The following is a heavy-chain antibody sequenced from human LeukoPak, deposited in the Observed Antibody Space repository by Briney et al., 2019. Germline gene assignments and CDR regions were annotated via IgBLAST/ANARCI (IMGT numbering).Heavy chain of an antibody. CDR1: GFTFSSYA. CDR3: AKKVGYCSGGSCYTGYFAY. D-gene: IGHD2-15*01. V-gene: IGHV3-23*01. Sequence: PGGSLRLSCAASGFTFSSYAMSWVRQAPGKGLEWVSAISGSGGSTYYADSVKGRFTISRDNSKNTLYLQMNSLRAEDTAVYYCAKKVGYCSGGSCYTGYFAYWGQGTLVTVSS. CDR2: ISGSGGST. J-gene: IGHJ4*02.